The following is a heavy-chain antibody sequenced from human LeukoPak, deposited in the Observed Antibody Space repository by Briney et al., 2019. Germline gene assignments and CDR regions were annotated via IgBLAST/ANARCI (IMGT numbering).Heavy chain of an antibody. CDR1: GSSINSVYS. CDR2: IYHNGNT. CDR3: ASYKTYYDSSGNPFDY. V-gene: IGHV4-38-2*02. Sequence: SEALSLTCTVFGSSINSVYSWGWIRQPPGKGLEWIGSIYHNGNTYYNSSLKSRVTISVHTSENQFSLKLSSVTAADTAVYYCASYKTYYDSSGNPFDYWGQGTLVTVSS. D-gene: IGHD3-22*01. J-gene: IGHJ4*02.